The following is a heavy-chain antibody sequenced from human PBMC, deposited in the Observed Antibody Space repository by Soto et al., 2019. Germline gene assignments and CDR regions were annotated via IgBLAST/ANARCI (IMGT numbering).Heavy chain of an antibody. CDR3: ARESADWNDARDYYYYMDV. J-gene: IGHJ6*03. CDR1: GGSISSYY. Sequence: SETLSLTCTVSGGSISSYYWSWIRQPPGKGLEWIGYIYYSGSTNYNPSLKSRVTISVDTSKNQFSLKLSSVTAADTAVYYCARESADWNDARDYYYYMDVWGKGTTVTVSS. V-gene: IGHV4-59*01. CDR2: IYYSGST. D-gene: IGHD1-1*01.